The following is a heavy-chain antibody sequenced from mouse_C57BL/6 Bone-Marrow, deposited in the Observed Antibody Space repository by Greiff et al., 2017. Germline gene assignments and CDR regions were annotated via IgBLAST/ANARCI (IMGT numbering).Heavy chain of an antibody. D-gene: IGHD3-2*02. Sequence: EVMLVESGGDLVKPGGSLKLSCAASGFTFSSYGMSWVRQTPDKRLEWVATISSGGSYTYYPDSVKGRFTISRDNAKNTLYLQMSSLKSEDTAMYYCARRGAAQARGFAYWGQRTLVTVSA. CDR3: ARRGAAQARGFAY. J-gene: IGHJ3*01. V-gene: IGHV5-6*02. CDR2: ISSGGSYT. CDR1: GFTFSSYG.